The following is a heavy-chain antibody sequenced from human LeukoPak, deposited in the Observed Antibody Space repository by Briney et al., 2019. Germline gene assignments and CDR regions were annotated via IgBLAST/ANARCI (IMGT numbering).Heavy chain of an antibody. CDR3: ARSVVPAATSRGYYYYGMDV. D-gene: IGHD2-2*01. CDR2: ISAYNGNT. V-gene: IGHV1-18*01. Sequence: ASVKVSCKASGYTFTSYGISWVRHAPGQGLELMAWISAYNGNTNYAQKLQGRVTMTTDTSTSTAYMELRSLRSDDTAVYYCARSVVPAATSRGYYYYGMDVWGQGTTVTVS. J-gene: IGHJ6*02. CDR1: GYTFTSYG.